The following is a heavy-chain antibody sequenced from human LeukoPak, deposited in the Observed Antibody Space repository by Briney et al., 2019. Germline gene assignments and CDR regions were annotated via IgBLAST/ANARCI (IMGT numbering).Heavy chain of an antibody. J-gene: IGHJ5*02. CDR2: IVVGSGNT. D-gene: IGHD3-3*01. CDR1: GFTFTSSA. V-gene: IGHV1-58*01. CDR3: ARRLPRPGTYYDFWSGLNWFDP. Sequence: GASVKVSCKASGFTFTSSAVQWVRQARGQRLEWIGWIVVGSGNTNYAQKFQERVTITRDMSTSTAYMELSSLRSEDTAVYYCARRLPRPGTYYDFWSGLNWFDPWGQGTLVTVSS.